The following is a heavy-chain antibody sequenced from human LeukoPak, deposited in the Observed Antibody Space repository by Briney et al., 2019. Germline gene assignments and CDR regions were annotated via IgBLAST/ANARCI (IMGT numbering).Heavy chain of an antibody. Sequence: PSETLSLTCTVSGGSISSYGYYWSWIPPHPGKDLKGSVYIYYSGSTYYNPSLKSRVTISVDTSKNQFSLKLSSVTAADTAVYYCARDGAEQDYYYYMDVWGKGTTVTVSS. CDR2: IYYSGST. J-gene: IGHJ6*03. V-gene: IGHV4-31*03. CDR1: GGSISSYGYY. CDR3: ARDGAEQDYYYYMDV. D-gene: IGHD1/OR15-1a*01.